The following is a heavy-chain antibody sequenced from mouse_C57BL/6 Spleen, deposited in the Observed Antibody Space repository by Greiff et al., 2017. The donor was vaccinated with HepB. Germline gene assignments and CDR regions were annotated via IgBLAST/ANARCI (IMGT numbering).Heavy chain of an antibody. CDR2: IYPGDGAT. V-gene: IGHV1-82*01. CDR3: AREQGLRDGAWFAY. J-gene: IGHJ3*01. Sequence: VQLQQSGPELVKPGASVKISCKASGYAFSSSWMNWVKQRPGKGLEWIGRIYPGDGATNYNGKFKGKATLTADKSSSTAYMQLSSLTSEDSAVYFCAREQGLRDGAWFAYWGQGTLVTVSA. D-gene: IGHD2-4*01. CDR1: GYAFSSSW.